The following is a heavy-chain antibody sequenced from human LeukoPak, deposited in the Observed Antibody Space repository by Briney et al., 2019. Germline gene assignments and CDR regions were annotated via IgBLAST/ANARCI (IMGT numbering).Heavy chain of an antibody. V-gene: IGHV4-30-2*01. J-gene: IGHJ4*02. CDR3: ARGPHYDFWSGYIDY. D-gene: IGHD3-3*01. CDR1: GGSISSGGYY. Sequence: KSSQTLSLTCTVSGGSISSGGYYWSWIRQPPGKGLEWIGYIYHSGSTYYNPSLKSRVTISVDRSKNQFSLKLSSVTAADTAVYYCARGPHYDFWSGYIDYWGQGTLVTVSS. CDR2: IYHSGST.